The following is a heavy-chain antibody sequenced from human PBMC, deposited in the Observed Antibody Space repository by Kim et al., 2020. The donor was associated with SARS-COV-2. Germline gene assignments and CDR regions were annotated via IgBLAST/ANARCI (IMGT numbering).Heavy chain of an antibody. Sequence: GGSLRLSCATSGFTFSNAWMSWVRQAPGKGLEWVGRIKSKTDGGTTDYAAPVKGRFTISRDDSKNTLYLQMNSLKTEDTAVYYCTTDPPDIAISNTEYAGMDVWGQGTTVTVSS. J-gene: IGHJ6*02. CDR2: IKSKTDGGTT. D-gene: IGHD2-15*01. V-gene: IGHV3-15*01. CDR3: TTDPPDIAISNTEYAGMDV. CDR1: GFTFSNAW.